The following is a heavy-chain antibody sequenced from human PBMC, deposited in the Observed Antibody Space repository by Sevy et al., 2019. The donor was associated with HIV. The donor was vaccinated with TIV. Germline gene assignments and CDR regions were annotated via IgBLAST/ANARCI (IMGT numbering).Heavy chain of an antibody. CDR3: AKGSSARLEAFDI. D-gene: IGHD6-19*01. Sequence: GGSLRLSCAATGFTFSNYAMHWVRQAPGKGLEWVAIIWSDGAYQYHGDSVKGRFTISRDNSKNTLYLQMNSLRAEDMALYYCAKGSSARLEAFDIWGQGTMVTVSS. J-gene: IGHJ3*02. CDR1: GFTFSNYA. V-gene: IGHV3-30*02. CDR2: IWSDGAYQ.